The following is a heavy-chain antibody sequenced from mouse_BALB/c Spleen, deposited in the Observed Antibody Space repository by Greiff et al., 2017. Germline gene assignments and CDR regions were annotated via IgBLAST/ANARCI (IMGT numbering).Heavy chain of an antibody. Sequence: VKLQESGAELARPGASVKLSCKASGYTFTSYWMQWVKQRPGQGLEWIGAIYPGDGDTRYTQKFKGKATLTADKSSSTAYMQLSSLASEDSAVYYCASPVYYDYDDYAMDYWGQGTSVTVSS. CDR1: GYTFTSYW. D-gene: IGHD2-4*01. CDR3: ASPVYYDYDDYAMDY. J-gene: IGHJ4*01. V-gene: IGHV1-87*01. CDR2: IYPGDGDT.